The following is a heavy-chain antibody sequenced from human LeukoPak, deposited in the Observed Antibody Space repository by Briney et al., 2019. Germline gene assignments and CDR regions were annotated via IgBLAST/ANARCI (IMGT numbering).Heavy chain of an antibody. CDR3: ATARYYYDSSGYYSHYFDY. V-gene: IGHV1-2*02. Sequence: PGASVKVSCKASGYTFTGYYMHWVRQAPGQGLEGMGWINPNSGGTNYAQKFQGRVTMTRDTSISTAYMELSRLRSDDTAVYYCATARYYYDSSGYYSHYFDYWGQGTLVTVSS. CDR2: INPNSGGT. D-gene: IGHD3-22*01. CDR1: GYTFTGYY. J-gene: IGHJ4*02.